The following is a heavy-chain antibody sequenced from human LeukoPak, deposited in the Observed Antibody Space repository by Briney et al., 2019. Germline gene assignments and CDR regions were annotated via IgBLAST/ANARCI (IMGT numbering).Heavy chain of an antibody. V-gene: IGHV3-21*01. CDR1: GFTFSGYS. Sequence: GGSLRLSCAASGFTFSGYSMNWVRQAPGKGLEWVSSISSSSSYIYYADSVKGRFTISRDNAKNSLYLQMNSLRAEDAAVYYCARGASSNWYYFDYWGQGTLVTVSS. CDR3: ARGASSNWYYFDY. D-gene: IGHD6-13*01. J-gene: IGHJ4*02. CDR2: ISSSSSYI.